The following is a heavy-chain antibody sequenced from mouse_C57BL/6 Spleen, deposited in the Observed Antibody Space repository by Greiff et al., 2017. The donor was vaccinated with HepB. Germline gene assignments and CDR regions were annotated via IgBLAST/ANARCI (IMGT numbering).Heavy chain of an antibody. J-gene: IGHJ4*01. Sequence: VKLMESGPGLVAPSQSLSITCTVSGFSLTSYAISWVRQPPGKGLEWLGVIWTGGGTNYNSALKSRLSISKDNSKSQVFLKMNSLQTDDTARYYCARGGLTVVAPYAMDYWGQGTSVTVSS. D-gene: IGHD1-1*01. V-gene: IGHV2-9-1*01. CDR2: IWTGGGT. CDR1: GFSLTSYA. CDR3: ARGGLTVVAPYAMDY.